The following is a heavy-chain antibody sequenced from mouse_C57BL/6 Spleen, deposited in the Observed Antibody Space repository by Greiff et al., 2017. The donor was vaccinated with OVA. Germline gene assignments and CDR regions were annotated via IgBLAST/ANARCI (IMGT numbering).Heavy chain of an antibody. J-gene: IGHJ4*01. Sequence: VKLMESGPGLVAPSQSLSITCTVSGFSLTSYGVHWVRQPPGTGLEWLVVIWSDGSTTYNSALKSRLSISKDNSKSQVFLKMNSLQTDDTAMYYCARHASGGYYYAMDYWGQGTSVTVSS. V-gene: IGHV2-6-1*01. CDR1: GFSLTSYG. CDR2: IWSDGST. CDR3: ARHASGGYYYAMDY. D-gene: IGHD3-2*02.